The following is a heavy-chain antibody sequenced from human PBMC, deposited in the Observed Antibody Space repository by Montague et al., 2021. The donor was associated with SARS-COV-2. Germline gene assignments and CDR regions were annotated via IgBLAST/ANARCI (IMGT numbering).Heavy chain of an antibody. J-gene: IGHJ3*02. CDR2: IYNSGST. Sequence: SETLSLTCTVSGGSISRYSWTWIRQPPGKGLAWIGYIYNSGSTNYSPSLTSRVTISVDTSKNQFSLKLSPVAAADTAVYYCARVGRGSSWYEVAFDIWGQGTMVTVSS. D-gene: IGHD6-13*01. CDR1: GGSISRYS. V-gene: IGHV4-59*01. CDR3: ARVGRGSSWYEVAFDI.